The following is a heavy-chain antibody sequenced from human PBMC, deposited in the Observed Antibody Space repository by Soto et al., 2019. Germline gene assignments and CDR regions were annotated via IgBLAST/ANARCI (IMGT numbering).Heavy chain of an antibody. CDR2: TYYTGST. CDR3: ATDSAGRGPFDP. D-gene: IGHD3-10*01. Sequence: SETLSLTCTISGASFGTNYWSWIRQAPGKGLEWIGYTYYTGSTKYSPSFKSRATISVDTSKNQFSLTLNPAAAADTAVYYCATDSAGRGPFDPWGQGILVTVSS. CDR1: GASFGTNY. V-gene: IGHV4-59*13. J-gene: IGHJ5*02.